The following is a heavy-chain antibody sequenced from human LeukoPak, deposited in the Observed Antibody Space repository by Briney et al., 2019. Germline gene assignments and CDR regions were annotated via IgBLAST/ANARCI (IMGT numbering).Heavy chain of an antibody. J-gene: IGHJ4*02. Sequence: SETLSLTCAVSGGSIINSNWWSWVRQPPGKGLEWIGEIDHSGSTSYNPSLKSRVTMSVDRSQNQFSLRLSTVTAADTAVYYCARESSSSWSAVDYCGQGTLVTVSS. D-gene: IGHD6-13*01. CDR3: ARESSSSWSAVDY. V-gene: IGHV4-4*02. CDR2: IDHSGST. CDR1: GGSIINSNW.